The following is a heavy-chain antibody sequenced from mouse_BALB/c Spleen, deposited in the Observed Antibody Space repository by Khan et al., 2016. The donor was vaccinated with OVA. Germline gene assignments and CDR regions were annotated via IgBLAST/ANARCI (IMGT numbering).Heavy chain of an antibody. CDR3: ARLGPGFAY. CDR1: GYSITSDYA. Sequence: EVQLQESGPGLVKPSQSVSLTCTVTGYSITSDYAWNWIRQFPGNKLEWMGYIGYSGSTSYNPSLKSRISITRDTSKNQFFLQLNSVTTEDTATYYCARLGPGFAYWGQGTLVTVSA. D-gene: IGHD4-1*01. J-gene: IGHJ3*01. CDR2: IGYSGST. V-gene: IGHV3-2*02.